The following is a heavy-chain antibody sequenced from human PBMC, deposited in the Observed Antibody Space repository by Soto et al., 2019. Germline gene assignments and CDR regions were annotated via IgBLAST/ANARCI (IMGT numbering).Heavy chain of an antibody. CDR1: GFSLSTTGVG. V-gene: IGHV2-5*01. CDR3: ANFGYSYEFDP. Sequence: QITLKESGPALVKPTQTLTLTCTFSGFSLSTTGVGVGWIRQPPGKALEWLVLIFWHDDQRYSPSLKSRLTITKNTSKIQVVLKMTNMDPVDTATYYCANFGYSYEFDPWGQATLVTVSS. D-gene: IGHD5-18*01. J-gene: IGHJ5*02. CDR2: IFWHDDQ.